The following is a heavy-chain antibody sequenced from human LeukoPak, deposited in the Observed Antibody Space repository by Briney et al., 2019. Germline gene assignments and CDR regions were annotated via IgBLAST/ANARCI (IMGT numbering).Heavy chain of an antibody. Sequence: GASVKVSCKASGYTFTGYYMHWVRQAPGQGLEWMGWINPNSGGTNYAQKFQGRVTMTRDTSISTAYMELSRLRSDDTVVYYCARVPRLPANWFDPWGQGTLVTVSS. V-gene: IGHV1-2*02. CDR3: ARVPRLPANWFDP. J-gene: IGHJ5*02. D-gene: IGHD6-25*01. CDR2: INPNSGGT. CDR1: GYTFTGYY.